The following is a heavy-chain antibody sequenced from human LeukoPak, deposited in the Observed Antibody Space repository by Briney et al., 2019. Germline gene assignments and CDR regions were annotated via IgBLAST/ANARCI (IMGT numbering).Heavy chain of an antibody. CDR3: ARSGPKDWALDY. D-gene: IGHD2-21*01. J-gene: IGHJ4*02. Sequence: ASVKVSCKASGYTFSHYVIAWVRQAPGQGLEWMGWISVYNGNTFYAQNLQGRVTMTTDTSTSTAYMELMSLRSDDTALYCCARSGPKDWALDYWGRGTLVTVSS. V-gene: IGHV1-18*01. CDR2: ISVYNGNT. CDR1: GYTFSHYV.